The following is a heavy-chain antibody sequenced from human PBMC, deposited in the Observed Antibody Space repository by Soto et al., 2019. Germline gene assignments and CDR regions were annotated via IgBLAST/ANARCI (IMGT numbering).Heavy chain of an antibody. CDR2: TRNKANSYTT. CDR1: GFTFSDHY. CDR3: ASGSYY. J-gene: IGHJ4*02. D-gene: IGHD1-26*01. Sequence: EVQLVESGGGLVQPGGSLRLSCAASGFTFSDHYMDWVRQAPGKGLEWVGRTRNKANSYTTEYAASVKGRFAISRDDSKNSLYLQMNSLKTEDTAVYYCASGSYYWGQGTLVTVSS. V-gene: IGHV3-72*01.